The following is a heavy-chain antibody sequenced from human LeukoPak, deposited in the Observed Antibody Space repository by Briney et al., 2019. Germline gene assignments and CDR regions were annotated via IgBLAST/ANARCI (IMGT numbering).Heavy chain of an antibody. V-gene: IGHV3-53*01. CDR2: IYSSGST. D-gene: IGHD2-21*02. CDR3: ARMNGDCGMGKAYYFDY. CDR1: GFTVSSNC. J-gene: IGHJ4*02. Sequence: GGSLRLSCAASGFTVSSNCMSWVRQAPGKGLEWVSVIYSSGSTYYADSVKGRFTISRDNPKNTLYLQMNSLTAEDTAVYYCARMNGDCGMGKAYYFDYWGQGTLVTVSS.